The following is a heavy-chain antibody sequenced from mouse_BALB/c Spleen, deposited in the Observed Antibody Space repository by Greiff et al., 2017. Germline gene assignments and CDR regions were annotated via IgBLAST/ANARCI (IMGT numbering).Heavy chain of an antibody. D-gene: IGHD2-5*01. J-gene: IGHJ4*01. CDR1: GYTFSSYW. Sequence: VQRVESGAELMKPGASVKISCKATGYTFSSYWIEWVKQRPGHGLEWIGEILPGSGSTNYNEKFKGKATFTADTSSNTAYMQLSSLTSEDSAVYYCARSGVNYAMDYWGQGTSVTVSS. V-gene: IGHV1-9*01. CDR2: ILPGSGST. CDR3: ARSGVNYAMDY.